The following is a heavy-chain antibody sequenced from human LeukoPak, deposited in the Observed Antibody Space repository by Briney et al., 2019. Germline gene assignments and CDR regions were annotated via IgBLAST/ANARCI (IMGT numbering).Heavy chain of an antibody. CDR1: GYTFTSYG. D-gene: IGHD5-18*01. CDR2: ISAYNGNT. V-gene: IGHV1-18*01. CDR3: ARDWFPNPIQPDLDY. Sequence: ASVKVSCKASGYTFTSYGISWVRQAPGQGLEWMGWISAYNGNTNYAQKLQGRVTMTTDTSTSTAYMELRSLRSDDTAVYYCARDWFPNPIQPDLDYWGQGTLVTVSS. J-gene: IGHJ4*02.